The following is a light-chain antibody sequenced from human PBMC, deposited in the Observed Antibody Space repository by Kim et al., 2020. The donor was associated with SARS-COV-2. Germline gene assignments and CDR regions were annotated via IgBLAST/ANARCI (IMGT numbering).Light chain of an antibody. CDR2: EIS. V-gene: IGKV2D-29*02. CDR3: MQGTKLPFT. CDR1: QSLLQSGGKTY. Sequence: DVVMTQTPLSLSVTPGQPASISCKSSQSLLQSGGKTYLYWYLQKPGQSPQVLIYEISNRFSGVPDRFSGGGSGTEFTLKISRVEAEDVGFYYCMQGTKLPFTFGHGTKLEI. J-gene: IGKJ2*01.